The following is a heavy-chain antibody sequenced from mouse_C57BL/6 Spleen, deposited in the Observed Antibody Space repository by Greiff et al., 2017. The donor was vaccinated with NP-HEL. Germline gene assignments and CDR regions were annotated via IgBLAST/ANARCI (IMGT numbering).Heavy chain of an antibody. CDR1: GYTFTDYN. CDR3: GDSYGSSLGV. J-gene: IGHJ1*03. CDR2: INPNNGGT. Sequence: EVQLQQSGPELVKPGASVKMSCKASGYTFTDYNMHWVKQSHGKSLEWIGYINPNNGGTSYNQKFKGKATLTVNKSSSTAYMELRSLTSEDSAVYYCGDSYGSSLGVWGTGTTVTVSS. D-gene: IGHD1-1*01. V-gene: IGHV1-22*01.